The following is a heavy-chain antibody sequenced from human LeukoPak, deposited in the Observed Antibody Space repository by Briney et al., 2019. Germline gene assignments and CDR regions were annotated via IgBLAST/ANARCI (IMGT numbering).Heavy chain of an antibody. CDR2: IYHSGST. D-gene: IGHD3-3*01. J-gene: IGHJ4*02. CDR3: ARHKARLRFLEWFPLGVDY. V-gene: IGHV4-38-2*01. Sequence: SETLSLTCAVSGYSISSGYYWGWIRQPPGKGLEWIGSIYHSGSTYYNPSLKSRVTISVDTSKNQFSLKLSSVTGADTAVYYCARHKARLRFLEWFPLGVDYWGQGTLVTVSS. CDR1: GYSISSGYY.